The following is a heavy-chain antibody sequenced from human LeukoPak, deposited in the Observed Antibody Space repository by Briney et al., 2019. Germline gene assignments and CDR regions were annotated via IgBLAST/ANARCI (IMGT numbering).Heavy chain of an antibody. V-gene: IGHV4-39*01. Sequence: PSETLSLTCTVSGGSISSSSYYWGWIRQPPGKGLEWIGSIYYSGSTYYNPSLKSRVTISVDTSKNQFSLKLSSVTAADTAVYYCARHGLGGGSYYFDYWGQGTLVTVSS. J-gene: IGHJ4*02. CDR1: GGSISSSSYY. CDR3: ARHGLGGGSYYFDY. D-gene: IGHD1-26*01. CDR2: IYYSGST.